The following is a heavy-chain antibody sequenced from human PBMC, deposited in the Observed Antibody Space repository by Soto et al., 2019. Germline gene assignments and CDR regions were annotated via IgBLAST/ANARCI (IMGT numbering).Heavy chain of an antibody. D-gene: IGHD5-12*01. CDR1: GGTFSSYA. Sequence: KVSCKASGGTFSSYAISCVRQAPGQVLEWMGGIIPIFGTANYAQKFQGRVTITADKSTSTAYMELSSLRSEDTAVYYCARVGSMGGYSGYDLYYYYGMDVWGQGTTVTVSS. V-gene: IGHV1-69*06. CDR2: IIPIFGTA. CDR3: ARVGSMGGYSGYDLYYYYGMDV. J-gene: IGHJ6*02.